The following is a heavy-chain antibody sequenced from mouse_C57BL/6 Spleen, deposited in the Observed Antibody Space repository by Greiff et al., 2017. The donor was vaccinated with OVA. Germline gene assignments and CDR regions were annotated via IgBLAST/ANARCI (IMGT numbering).Heavy chain of an antibody. CDR1: GFTFSDYY. V-gene: IGHV5-12*01. Sequence: EVKLQESGGGLVQPGGSLKLSCAASGFTFSDYYMYWVRQTPEKRLEWVAYISNGGGSTYYPDTVKGRFTISRDNAENTLYLQMSRLKSEDTAMYYCASHENSPDYYGSSYWGQGTLVTVSA. D-gene: IGHD1-1*01. J-gene: IGHJ3*01. CDR3: ASHENSPDYYGSSY. CDR2: ISNGGGST.